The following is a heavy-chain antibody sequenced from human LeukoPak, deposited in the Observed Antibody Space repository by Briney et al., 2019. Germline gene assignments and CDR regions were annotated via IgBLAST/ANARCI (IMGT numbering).Heavy chain of an antibody. D-gene: IGHD3-10*01. CDR2: ISGVSDNI. J-gene: IGHJ4*02. V-gene: IGHV3-11*01. Sequence: GGSLRLSCAASGFTFRDSYMTWIRQAPGKGLEWVSHISGVSDNIYYADSVKGRFTISRDNAKSSLYLQMNSLRVEGTAVYYCARTLNSGTKDYWGQGTLVTVSS. CDR1: GFTFRDSY. CDR3: ARTLNSGTKDY.